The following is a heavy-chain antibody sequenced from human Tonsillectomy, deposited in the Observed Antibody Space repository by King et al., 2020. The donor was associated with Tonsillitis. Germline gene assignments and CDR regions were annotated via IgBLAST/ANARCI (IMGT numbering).Heavy chain of an antibody. CDR1: GGSFSGYY. CDR2: INHSGST. V-gene: IGHV4-34*01. D-gene: IGHD3-3*01. J-gene: IGHJ6*03. Sequence: VQLQQGGARLLKPSETLSLTCAVYGGSFSGYYWTWIRQPPGKGLEWIGEINHSGSTNYNPSLKSRVTISVDTSKNQFSLTLSSVTAADTAVYYCARGGGTIFGVIVADSYYYYMDVWGKGTTVTVSS. CDR3: ARGGGTIFGVIVADSYYYYMDV.